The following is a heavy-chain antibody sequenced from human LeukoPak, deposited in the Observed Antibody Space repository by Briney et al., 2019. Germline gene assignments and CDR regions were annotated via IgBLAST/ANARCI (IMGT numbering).Heavy chain of an antibody. CDR2: ITYSGST. Sequence: SETLSLTCTVSGGSISSYYWSWIRQPPGKGLEWIGYITYSGSTNYNPSLKSRVTISVDTAKTPFSPSRSSVTAPDTAVYFCAGGKQWRAFYSLGLGTLVTVSS. CDR1: GGSISSYY. CDR3: AGGKQWRAFYS. D-gene: IGHD6-19*01. V-gene: IGHV4-59*08. J-gene: IGHJ4*02.